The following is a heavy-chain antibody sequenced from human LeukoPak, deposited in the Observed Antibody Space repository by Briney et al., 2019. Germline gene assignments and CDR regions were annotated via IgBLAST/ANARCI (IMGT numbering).Heavy chain of an antibody. Sequence: SVKVSCKASGDTFRSYAVSWERQAPGQGLEWMGGIIPMLGTANYAQKFQGRVTITADESMSTGYMELSSLRSDDTAVYYCARAGLAASGIASGFDYWGQGTLVTVSS. CDR1: GDTFRSYA. J-gene: IGHJ4*02. D-gene: IGHD6-13*01. V-gene: IGHV1-69*13. CDR2: IIPMLGTA. CDR3: ARAGLAASGIASGFDY.